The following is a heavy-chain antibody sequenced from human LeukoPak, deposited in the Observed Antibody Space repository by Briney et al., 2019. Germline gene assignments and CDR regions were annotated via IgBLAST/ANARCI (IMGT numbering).Heavy chain of an antibody. D-gene: IGHD6-6*01. Sequence: PGGSLRLSCAASGFTFSSYEMNWVHQAPGKGLEWFSYISYSGSPIYYADSVKGRFTISRDNAKNSLYLQMNSLRAEDTAVYYCATVGRAARPGYWGQGTLVTVSS. J-gene: IGHJ4*02. CDR2: ISYSGSPI. CDR3: ATVGRAARPGY. V-gene: IGHV3-48*03. CDR1: GFTFSSYE.